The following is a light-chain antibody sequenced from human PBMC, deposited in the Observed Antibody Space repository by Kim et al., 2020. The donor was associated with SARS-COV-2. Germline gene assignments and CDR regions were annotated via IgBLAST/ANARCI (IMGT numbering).Light chain of an antibody. CDR1: DIEIRK. Sequence: SYELIQPLSVSAAQGQTARITCGGHDIEIRKVHWYQQTSGQAPGLVIYSDTKRPSGIPERFSGSNSGNTATLTISRAQAGDEADYYCQVWDSTTYWVFGGGTQLTVL. J-gene: IGLJ3*02. CDR2: SDT. V-gene: IGLV3-9*01. CDR3: QVWDSTTYWV.